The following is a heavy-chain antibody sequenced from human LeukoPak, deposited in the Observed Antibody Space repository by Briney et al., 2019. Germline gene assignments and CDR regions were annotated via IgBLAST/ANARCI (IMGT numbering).Heavy chain of an antibody. V-gene: IGHV3-11*01. CDR2: ISSRANIV. CDR1: GFSLSDYY. CDR3: ATAGDWLHEPFDL. J-gene: IGHJ3*01. D-gene: IGHD3/OR15-3a*01. Sequence: GGSLRLSCAASGFSLSDYYMGWIRQAPGKRLEWVSYISSRANIVYYADSLKGRFTISRDNAMNSMFLQMNGLRAEDTALYYCATAGDWLHEPFDLWGQGTMVTVSS.